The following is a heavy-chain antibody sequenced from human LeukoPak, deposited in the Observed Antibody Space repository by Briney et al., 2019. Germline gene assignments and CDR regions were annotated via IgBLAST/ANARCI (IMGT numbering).Heavy chain of an antibody. Sequence: SETLSLTCTVSGGSINNYYWSWIRQPAGKGLEWIGRIYTRGSTNYNPSLKSRVTISVDTSKNQFSLKVNSVTAADTAVYYCARVGDESSYFYYMDVWGKGTTVTVSS. CDR2: IYTRGST. CDR3: ARVGDESSYFYYMDV. V-gene: IGHV4-4*07. CDR1: GGSINNYY. D-gene: IGHD3-16*01. J-gene: IGHJ6*03.